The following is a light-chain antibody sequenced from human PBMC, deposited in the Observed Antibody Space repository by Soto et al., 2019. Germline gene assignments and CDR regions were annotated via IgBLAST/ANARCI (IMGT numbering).Light chain of an antibody. J-gene: IGKJ4*01. CDR2: SAS. CDR3: QQANSFPLT. Sequence: DIQLTQSPSVLSASVGDTVTITCRASQALSNYLAWYQQRPGKAPDLLIYSASTLQSGVPSRFSGSGSETEFSLTIRALQPEDFATYYCQQANSFPLTFGGGTKVDIK. CDR1: QALSNY. V-gene: IGKV1-9*01.